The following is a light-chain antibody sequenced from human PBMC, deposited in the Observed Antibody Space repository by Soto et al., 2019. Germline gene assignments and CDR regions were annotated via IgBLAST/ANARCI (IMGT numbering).Light chain of an antibody. Sequence: QSALTQPPSASGSPGQSVTISCTGTSSDVGGYLYVSWYQQHPGKAPKLLIYDVNQRPSGVPARYSGSKADNTASLTVSGLQADDEADYYCFSYAGSDSGVFGTGTKVTVL. V-gene: IGLV2-8*01. CDR3: FSYAGSDSGV. J-gene: IGLJ1*01. CDR1: SSDVGGYLY. CDR2: DVN.